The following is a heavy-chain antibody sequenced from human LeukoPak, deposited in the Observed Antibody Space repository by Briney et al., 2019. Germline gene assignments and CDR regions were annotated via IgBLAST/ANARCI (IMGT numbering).Heavy chain of an antibody. D-gene: IGHD2-15*01. CDR3: AAQPCSVGRCYLDY. CDR2: ISYHGRDT. V-gene: IGHV3-30*04. CDR1: GFTFSSYA. Sequence: GGSLRLSCVASGFTFSSYAMSWVRQAPGKGLEWVAVISYHGRDTFYSDSVKGRSTISRDNTKNTLYLQLNSLGAEDTAVYYCAAQPCSVGRCYLDYWGQGTLVTVSS. J-gene: IGHJ4*02.